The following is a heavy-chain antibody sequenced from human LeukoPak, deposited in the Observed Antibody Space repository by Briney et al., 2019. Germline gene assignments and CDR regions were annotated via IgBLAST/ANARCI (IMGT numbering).Heavy chain of an antibody. V-gene: IGHV3-74*01. CDR1: GFTFSSYW. Sequence: GGSLRLSCAASGFTFSSYWMHWVRQAPGKGLVWVSRINSDGSSTSYADSVKGRFTISRDNAKNTLYLQMNSLRAEDTALYYCARDGGDCSGDSCYVDYWGQGTLVTVSS. J-gene: IGHJ4*02. D-gene: IGHD2-15*01. CDR3: ARDGGDCSGDSCYVDY. CDR2: INSDGSST.